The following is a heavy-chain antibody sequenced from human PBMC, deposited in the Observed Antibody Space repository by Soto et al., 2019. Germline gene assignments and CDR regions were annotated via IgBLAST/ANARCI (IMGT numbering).Heavy chain of an antibody. D-gene: IGHD3-16*01. CDR3: ARAFGGEYYDRRSWYSAY. V-gene: IGHV3-74*03. CDR1: GVNLRNYW. CDR2: INSGGSNI. Sequence: TGGSLRLSCTASGVNLRNYWMHWVRQAPGKGLVWVSRINSGGSNIKYADSVKGRFTISRDNARNTVYLHWSGLKASDTGIYYCARAFGGEYYDRRSWYSAYWGQGTQVTVSS. J-gene: IGHJ4*02.